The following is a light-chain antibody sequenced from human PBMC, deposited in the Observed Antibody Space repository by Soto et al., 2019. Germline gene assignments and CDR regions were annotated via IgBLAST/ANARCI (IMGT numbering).Light chain of an antibody. Sequence: DIQMTQSPSSLSASVGDRVTITCRASQSITNYLNWYQQKPGKAPKLLIYAASSLQSGVPSRFSGSESVTDITLSISSLQPEDFATYYCQQSYSHSWRFGQEARVEIK. CDR3: QQSYSHSWR. V-gene: IGKV1-39*01. CDR2: AAS. J-gene: IGKJ1*01. CDR1: QSITNY.